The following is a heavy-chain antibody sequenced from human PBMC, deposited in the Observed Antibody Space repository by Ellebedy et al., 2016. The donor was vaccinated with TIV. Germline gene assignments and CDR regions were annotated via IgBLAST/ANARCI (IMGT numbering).Heavy chain of an antibody. V-gene: IGHV1-2*02. CDR2: INPNSGGT. J-gene: IGHJ6*02. D-gene: IGHD6-19*01. CDR1: GYTFTGYY. Sequence: AASVKVSCKASGYTFTGYYMHWVRQAPGQGLEWMGWINPNSGGTNYAQKFQGRVTMTRDTSISTAYMELSRLRSDDTAVYYCARGQSSGWTYGMDVWGQGTTVTVSS. CDR3: ARGQSSGWTYGMDV.